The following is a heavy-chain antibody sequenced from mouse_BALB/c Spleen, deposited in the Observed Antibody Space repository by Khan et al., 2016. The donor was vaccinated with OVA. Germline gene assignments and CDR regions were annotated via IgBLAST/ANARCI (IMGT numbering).Heavy chain of an antibody. V-gene: IGHV9-3-1*01. CDR2: INTYTGEP. J-gene: IGHJ4*01. D-gene: IGHD3-3*01. CDR1: GYTFTNNG. CDR3: ARVGDAGTMDY. Sequence: QIQLVQSGPELKKPGETVKISCKASGYTFTNNGMNWVKQNPGKGLKWMGWINTYTGEPTYVDDFKGRFAFSLETSATTAYLQINNLKNEDTATYFCARVGDAGTMDYWGQGTSGTVSS.